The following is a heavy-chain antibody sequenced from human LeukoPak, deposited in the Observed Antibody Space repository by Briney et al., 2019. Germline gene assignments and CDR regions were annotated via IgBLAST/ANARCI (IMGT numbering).Heavy chain of an antibody. J-gene: IGHJ6*02. CDR1: GGSISSSNW. V-gene: IGHV4-4*02. CDR3: ARSRLHYYGMDV. Sequence: PSETLSLTCAVSGGSISSSNWWSWVRQPPGKGLEWIGEIYHSGSTNYNPSLKSRVPISVDKSKNQFSLKLSSVTAADTAVYYCARSRLHYYGMDVWGQGTTVTVSS. CDR2: IYHSGST. D-gene: IGHD6-13*01.